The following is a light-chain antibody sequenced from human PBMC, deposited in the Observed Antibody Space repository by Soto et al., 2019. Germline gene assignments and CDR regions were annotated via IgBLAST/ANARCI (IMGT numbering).Light chain of an antibody. J-gene: IGKJ2*01. V-gene: IGKV4-1*01. CDR3: QQYYLIPHT. CDR1: QSVLYNSNNYNY. CDR2: WAS. Sequence: DMEMTQSPDSLTVSLGERASINCKSSQSVLYNSNNYNYLAWYQQKPGQPPKLLIYWASTRESGVPDRFSGSGSGTDFTLTISSLQAEDVAVYYCQQYYLIPHTFGQGTKLEIK.